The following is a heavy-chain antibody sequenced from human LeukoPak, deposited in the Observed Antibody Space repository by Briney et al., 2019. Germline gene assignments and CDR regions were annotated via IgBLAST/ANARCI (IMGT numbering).Heavy chain of an antibody. V-gene: IGHV3-7*01. D-gene: IGHD3-3*01. CDR1: GFTFTSHW. Sequence: PGGSLRLSCAASGFTFTSHWMSWVRQAPGKGLEWVANIKQDGSEKYYVDSVKGRFIISRDNAKNSLYLQMNSLRVEDTAVYYCARGGLRLLEWLSPFDYWGQGTLVTVSS. CDR2: IKQDGSEK. J-gene: IGHJ4*02. CDR3: ARGGLRLLEWLSPFDY.